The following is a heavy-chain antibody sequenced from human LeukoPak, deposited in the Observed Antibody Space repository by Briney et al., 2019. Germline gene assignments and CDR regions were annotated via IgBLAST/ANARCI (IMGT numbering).Heavy chain of an antibody. J-gene: IGHJ6*02. V-gene: IGHV4-4*07. D-gene: IGHD3-22*01. Sequence: SETLSLTCTVSGGSISSYYWSWIRQPAGKGLEWIGRIYTSGSTNYNPSLKSRVTMSVDASKNQFSLKLSSVTAADTAVYYCARVGYYDSSGYIIDYGMDVWGQGTTVTVSS. CDR2: IYTSGST. CDR3: ARVGYYDSSGYIIDYGMDV. CDR1: GGSISSYY.